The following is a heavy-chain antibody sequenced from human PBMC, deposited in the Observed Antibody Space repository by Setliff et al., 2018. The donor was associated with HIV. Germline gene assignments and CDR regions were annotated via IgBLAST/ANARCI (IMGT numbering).Heavy chain of an antibody. CDR1: GYTFSDYY. J-gene: IGHJ6*02. CDR2: IHSGGST. D-gene: IGHD1-20*01. CDR3: ARDPGRYNGMDV. Sequence: SCKASGYTFSDYYMSWVRQAPGRGLEWVSVIHSGGSTYCADSVKGRFIISRDNSKNTLYLQMNSLRAEDTAVYYCARDPGRYNGMDVWGQGTTVTVSS. V-gene: IGHV3-66*01.